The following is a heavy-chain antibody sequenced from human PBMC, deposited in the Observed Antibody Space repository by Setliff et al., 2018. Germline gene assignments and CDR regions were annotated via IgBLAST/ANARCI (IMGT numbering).Heavy chain of an antibody. CDR2: INPSDGST. J-gene: IGHJ4*02. D-gene: IGHD3-3*01. CDR1: GYAFTTYY. CDR3: ARENMAKKFWGEHSDY. V-gene: IGHV1-46*01. Sequence: ASVKVSCKASGYAFTTYYMHWVRQAPGQGLEWIGVINPSDGSTTYAQKFQGRVTMTRDTSTNTVYMQLSSLRSEDTAVYYCARENMAKKFWGEHSDYWGQGTLVTVSS.